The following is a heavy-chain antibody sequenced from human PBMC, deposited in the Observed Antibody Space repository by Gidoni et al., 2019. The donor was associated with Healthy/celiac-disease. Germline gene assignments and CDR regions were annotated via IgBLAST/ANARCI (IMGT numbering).Heavy chain of an antibody. CDR3: AKAPSDHIAARPGAFDP. V-gene: IGHV3-9*01. J-gene: IGHJ5*02. Sequence: EVQLVESGGGLVQPGRSLRLSCAASGFTFDDYAMHWVRQAPGKGLEWVSGISWNSGSIGYADSVKGRFTISRDNAKNSLYLQMNSLRAEDTALYYCAKAPSDHIAARPGAFDPWGQGTLVTVSS. D-gene: IGHD6-6*01. CDR2: ISWNSGSI. CDR1: GFTFDDYA.